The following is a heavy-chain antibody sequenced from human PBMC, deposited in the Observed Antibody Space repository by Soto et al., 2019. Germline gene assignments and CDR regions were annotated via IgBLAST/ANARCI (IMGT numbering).Heavy chain of an antibody. V-gene: IGHV3-11*06. CDR3: ARGAGSPLYNFDS. J-gene: IGHJ4*02. CDR2: ISNRGNYT. Sequence: GSLRLSCTASTFTFKDYYMTWIRQAPGKGLEWISYISNRGNYTHYADSVKGRFTISRDNAKNSVYLHMSRLSAEDTALYYCARGAGSPLYNFDSWGQGTQVTVSS. CDR1: TFTFKDYY. D-gene: IGHD3-16*01.